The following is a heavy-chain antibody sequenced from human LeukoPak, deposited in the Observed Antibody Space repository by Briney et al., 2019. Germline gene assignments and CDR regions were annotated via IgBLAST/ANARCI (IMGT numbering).Heavy chain of an antibody. CDR2: IYYSGST. J-gene: IGHJ4*02. D-gene: IGHD3-3*01. Sequence: SETLSLTCTVSGGSISSSSYYWGWSRQPPGKGLEWIVSIYYSGSTYYNPSRKSRITISVYTSKNQFSLKLRSGTAAGTAMDYCARAGPYYDFWSGYYKEWNYFDYWGQGTLVTVSS. CDR3: ARAGPYYDFWSGYYKEWNYFDY. CDR1: GGSISSSSYY. V-gene: IGHV4-39*07.